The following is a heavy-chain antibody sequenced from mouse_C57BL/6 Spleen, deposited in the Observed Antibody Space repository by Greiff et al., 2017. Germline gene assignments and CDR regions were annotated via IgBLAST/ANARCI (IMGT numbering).Heavy chain of an antibody. V-gene: IGHV1-55*01. J-gene: IGHJ1*03. Sequence: QVQLQQPGAELVKPGASVKMSCKASGYTFTSYWITWVKQRPGQGLEWIGDIYPGSGSTNYNEKFKNKATLTVDTSSSTAYMQLSSLTSEDSAVYYCAGYYYGSSPLYWYFDVWGTGTTVTVSS. CDR1: GYTFTSYW. D-gene: IGHD1-1*01. CDR2: IYPGSGST. CDR3: AGYYYGSSPLYWYFDV.